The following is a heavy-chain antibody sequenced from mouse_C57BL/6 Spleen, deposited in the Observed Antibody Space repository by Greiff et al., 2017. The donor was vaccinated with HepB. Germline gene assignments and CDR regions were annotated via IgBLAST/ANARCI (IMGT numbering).Heavy chain of an antibody. D-gene: IGHD1-1*01. CDR3: ARWAYGSSYWYFDV. V-gene: IGHV1-53*01. CDR1: GYTFTSYW. Sequence: VQLQQSGTELVKPGASVKLSCKASGYTFTSYWMHWVKQRPGQGLEWIGNINPSNGGTNYNEKFKSKATLTVDKSSSTAYMQLSSLTSEDSAVYYSARWAYGSSYWYFDVWGTGTTVTVSS. J-gene: IGHJ1*03. CDR2: INPSNGGT.